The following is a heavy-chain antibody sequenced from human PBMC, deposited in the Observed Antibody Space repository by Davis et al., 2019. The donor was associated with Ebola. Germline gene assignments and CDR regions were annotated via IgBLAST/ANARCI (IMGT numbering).Heavy chain of an antibody. D-gene: IGHD4-17*01. V-gene: IGHV3-48*02. CDR2: ISSSSNTI. CDR1: GFTFSSYS. J-gene: IGHJ5*02. CDR3: AGRETVNYNWFDP. Sequence: GESLKISCAASGFTFSSYSMNWVRQAPGKGLEWVSYISSSSNTIYYADSVKGRFTISRDNAKNSLYLQVNSLRDEDTAIYYCAGRETVNYNWFDPWGQGTLLTVSS.